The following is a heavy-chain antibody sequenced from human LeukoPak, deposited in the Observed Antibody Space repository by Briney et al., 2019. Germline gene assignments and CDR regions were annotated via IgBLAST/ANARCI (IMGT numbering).Heavy chain of an antibody. D-gene: IGHD1-7*01. CDR3: ARGKLELRLYYYYYMDV. CDR1: GGSISSSSYY. CDR2: IYYSGST. Sequence: PSETLSLTCTVSGGSISSSSYYWGWIRQPPGKGLEWIGSIYYSGSTYYNPSLKSRVTISVDTSKNQFSLKLSSVTAADTAVYYCARGKLELRLYYYYYMDVWGKGTTVTVSS. J-gene: IGHJ6*03. V-gene: IGHV4-39*07.